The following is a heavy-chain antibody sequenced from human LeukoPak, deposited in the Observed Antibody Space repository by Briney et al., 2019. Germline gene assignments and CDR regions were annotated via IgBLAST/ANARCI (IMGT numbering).Heavy chain of an antibody. Sequence: SETLSLTCTVSGGSISSYYWSWIRQPPGKGLEWIGHIDYSGSTNYNPSLNGRVTISVDTSKNQFSLKLTSVTAADTAVYYCARTRTVYQYYYYMDVWGKGTTVTVAS. CDR2: IDYSGST. CDR3: ARTRTVYQYYYYMDV. CDR1: GGSISSYY. J-gene: IGHJ6*03. D-gene: IGHD2-2*01. V-gene: IGHV4-59*01.